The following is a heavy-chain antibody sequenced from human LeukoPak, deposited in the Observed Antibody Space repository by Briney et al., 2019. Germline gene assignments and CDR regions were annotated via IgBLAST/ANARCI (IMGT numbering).Heavy chain of an antibody. CDR2: ISSSGSTI. CDR3: ISDYDYGDSFDY. V-gene: IGHV3-48*03. D-gene: IGHD4-17*01. Sequence: PGGSLRLSCAASGFTFSSYEMNWVRQAPGKGLEWVSYISSSGSTIYYADSVKGRFTISRDNAKNSLYLQMNSLRAEDTAVYYCISDYDYGDSFDYWGQGTLVTVSS. J-gene: IGHJ4*02. CDR1: GFTFSSYE.